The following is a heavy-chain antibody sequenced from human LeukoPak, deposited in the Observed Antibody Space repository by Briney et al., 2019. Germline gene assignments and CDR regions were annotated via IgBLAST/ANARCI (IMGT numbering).Heavy chain of an antibody. CDR3: ARPYGDYANGMDV. D-gene: IGHD4-17*01. Sequence: KPSETLSLTCTVSGGSIRGSSYYWGWIRQPPGKGLEWIGSIYYSGSTYYNPSLKSRVTISADTSKNQFSLKLSSVTAADTAVYYCARPYGDYANGMDVWGQGTTVTVSS. CDR2: IYYSGST. CDR1: GGSIRGSSYY. J-gene: IGHJ6*02. V-gene: IGHV4-39*07.